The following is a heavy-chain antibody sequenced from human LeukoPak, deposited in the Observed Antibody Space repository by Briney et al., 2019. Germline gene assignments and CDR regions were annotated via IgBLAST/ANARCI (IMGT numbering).Heavy chain of an antibody. D-gene: IGHD2-15*01. V-gene: IGHV4-59*08. J-gene: IGHJ4*02. Sequence: SETLSLMCTVSGGSISGDHWSWIRQSPGKGREWIGYIYYSGSTNYNPSLKSRVTMSVDTSKNQFSLKLSSVTAADTAVYYCARLYCGGGSCYEYYWGQGTLVTVSS. CDR2: IYYSGST. CDR1: GGSISGDH. CDR3: ARLYCGGGSCYEYY.